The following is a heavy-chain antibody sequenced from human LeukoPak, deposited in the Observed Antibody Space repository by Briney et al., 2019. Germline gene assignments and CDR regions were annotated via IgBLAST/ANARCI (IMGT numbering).Heavy chain of an antibody. CDR3: ARGEHYYDSSGYYYDWFDP. J-gene: IGHJ5*02. CDR2: MNPNSGNT. V-gene: IGHV1-8*03. D-gene: IGHD3-22*01. Sequence: ASVKVSCKASGYTFTSYDINWVRQATGQGLEWMGWMNPNSGNTGYAQKFQGRVTITRNTSISTAYMELSSLRSEDTAVYYCARGEHYYDSSGYYYDWFDPWGQGTLVTVSS. CDR1: GYTFTSYD.